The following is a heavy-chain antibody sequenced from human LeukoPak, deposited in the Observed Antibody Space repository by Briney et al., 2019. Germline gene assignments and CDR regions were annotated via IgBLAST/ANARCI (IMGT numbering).Heavy chain of an antibody. J-gene: IGHJ4*02. CDR1: GGSISSSSYY. V-gene: IGHV4-39*01. CDR2: IYYSGST. D-gene: IGHD2-15*01. CDR3: ASYVVVVAATGY. Sequence: PSETLFLTCTVSGGSISSSSYYWGWIRQPPGKGLEWIGSIYYSGSTYYKPSLKSRVTISVDTSKNQFSLKLSSVTAADTAVYYCASYVVVVAATGYWGQGTLVTVSS.